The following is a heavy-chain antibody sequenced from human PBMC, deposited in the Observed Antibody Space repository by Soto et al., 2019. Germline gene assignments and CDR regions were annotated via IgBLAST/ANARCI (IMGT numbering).Heavy chain of an antibody. CDR3: AKDVPSPAYYYDSSGENAFDI. Sequence: PGGSLRLSCAASGFTFSSYAMSWVRQAPGKGLEWVSAISGSGGSTYYADSVKGRFTISRDNSKNTLYLQMNSLRAEDTAVYYCAKDVPSPAYYYDSSGENAFDIWGQGTIVTVSS. CDR1: GFTFSSYA. D-gene: IGHD3-22*01. J-gene: IGHJ3*02. V-gene: IGHV3-23*01. CDR2: ISGSGGST.